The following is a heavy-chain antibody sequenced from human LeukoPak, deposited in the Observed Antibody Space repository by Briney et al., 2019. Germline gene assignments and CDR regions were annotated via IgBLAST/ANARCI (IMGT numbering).Heavy chain of an antibody. J-gene: IGHJ4*02. CDR1: GYTFTSYG. D-gene: IGHD3-10*01. CDR3: ARSMVRGVDYFDY. V-gene: IGHV1-46*01. CDR2: INPSGGST. Sequence: ASVKVSCKASGYTFTSYGISWVRQAPGQGLEWMGIINPSGGSTSSAQKFQGRVTMTSDTSTSTVYMELSSLRSEDTAVYYCARSMVRGVDYFDYWGQGTLVTVSS.